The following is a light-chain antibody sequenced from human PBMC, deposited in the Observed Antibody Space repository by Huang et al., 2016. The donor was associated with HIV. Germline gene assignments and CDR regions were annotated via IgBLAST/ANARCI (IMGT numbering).Light chain of an antibody. CDR1: QSVSVY. V-gene: IGKV3-11*01. J-gene: IGKJ5*01. CDR3: QQRNDWTT. Sequence: EVVLTQSPATLSLSPGERATLSCRASQSVSVYLAWYQQKPGQAPRLLIYDASNGATGIPARFSGSASGTDFTLTISSPQAEDFAVYYCQQRNDWTTFGQGTRLEIK. CDR2: DAS.